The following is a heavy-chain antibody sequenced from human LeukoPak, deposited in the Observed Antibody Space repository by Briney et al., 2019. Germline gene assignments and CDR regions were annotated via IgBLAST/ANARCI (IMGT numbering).Heavy chain of an antibody. CDR3: ATSYNWTSSDAFDI. V-gene: IGHV1-69*06. D-gene: IGHD1-20*01. CDR2: IIPIFGTA. Sequence: SVKVSCKASGYTFTGYYMHWVRQAPGQGLEWMGGIIPIFGTANYAQKFQGRVTITADKSTSTAYMELSSLRSEDTAVYYCATSYNWTSSDAFDIWGQGTMVTVSS. CDR1: GYTFTGYY. J-gene: IGHJ3*02.